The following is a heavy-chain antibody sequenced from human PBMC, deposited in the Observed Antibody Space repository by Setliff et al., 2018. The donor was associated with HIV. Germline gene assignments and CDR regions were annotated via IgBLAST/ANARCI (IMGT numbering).Heavy chain of an antibody. J-gene: IGHJ6*03. CDR2: ISSSSSYI. V-gene: IGHV3-21*01. CDR3: ARDGNYYYYYMDV. CDR1: GFTFSSYS. Sequence: GGSLRLSCAASGFTFSSYSMNWVRQAPGKGLEWVSSISSSSSYIYYADSVKGRITISRDNAKNSLYLQMNSLRAEDTAVYYCARDGNYYYYYMDVWGKGTTVTVSS. D-gene: IGHD1-26*01.